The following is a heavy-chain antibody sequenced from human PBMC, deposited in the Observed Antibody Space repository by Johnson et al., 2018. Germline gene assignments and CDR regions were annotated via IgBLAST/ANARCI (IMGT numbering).Heavy chain of an antibody. Sequence: QVQLVQSGAEVKKPGSSVKVSCKASGGTFSIHAISWVRQAPGLGLEWMGGIIPILETPKYAQKFQGRVTITADKSTTTAYMELSSLRSEDRAVYYCVGAAGITYPYFQHWGQGTLVTVYS. CDR1: GGTFSIHA. V-gene: IGHV1-69*06. CDR3: VGAAGITYPYFQH. J-gene: IGHJ1*01. D-gene: IGHD4/OR15-4a*01. CDR2: IIPILETP.